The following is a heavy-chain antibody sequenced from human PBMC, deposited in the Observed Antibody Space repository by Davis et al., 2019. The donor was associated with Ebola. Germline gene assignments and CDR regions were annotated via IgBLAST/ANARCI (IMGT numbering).Heavy chain of an antibody. CDR2: ISYDGSNK. V-gene: IGHV3-30*03. Sequence: GESLKISCEVSGITFSSYVMSWVRQAPGKGLEWVAVISYDGSNKYYADSVKGRFTISRDNSKNTLYLQMNSLRAEDTAVYYCATIVGATTFDYWGQGTLVTVSS. D-gene: IGHD1-26*01. CDR1: GITFSSYV. J-gene: IGHJ4*02. CDR3: ATIVGATTFDY.